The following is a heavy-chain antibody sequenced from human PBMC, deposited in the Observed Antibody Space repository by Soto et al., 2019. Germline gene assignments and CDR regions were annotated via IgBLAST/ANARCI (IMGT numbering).Heavy chain of an antibody. CDR1: GGSISSGSYF. CDR2: ISNGGYT. V-gene: IGHV4-39*01. J-gene: IGHJ4*02. Sequence: SETLSLTCTVSGGSISSGSYFWGWIRQPPGKGLEWIGSISNGGYTYYNPSLKSRVTISVDTSKNQFSLKLTSVTAADTAIYYCARVFDYWGQGTLVTVSS. CDR3: ARVFDY.